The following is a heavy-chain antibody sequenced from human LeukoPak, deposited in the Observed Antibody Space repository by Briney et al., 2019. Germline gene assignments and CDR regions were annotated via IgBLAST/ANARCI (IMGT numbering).Heavy chain of an antibody. J-gene: IGHJ5*02. CDR1: GGSISSSSDY. CDR3: ASLHGYGSGRP. D-gene: IGHD3-10*01. V-gene: IGHV4-39*01. Sequence: PSETLSLTCTVSGGSISSSSDYWGWMRQPPGKGLEWIGSMYYSGGTYYNPSLKSRVTISVDTSKNQFSLKVSSVTAADTAVYYCASLHGYGSGRPWGQGTLVTVSS. CDR2: MYYSGGT.